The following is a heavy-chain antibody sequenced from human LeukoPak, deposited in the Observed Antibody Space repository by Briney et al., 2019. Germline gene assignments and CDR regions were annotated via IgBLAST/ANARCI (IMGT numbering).Heavy chain of an antibody. CDR3: ARDGVAHYGSGSPAEFDY. CDR1: GYTFTGYY. D-gene: IGHD3-10*01. Sequence: ASVKVSCKASGYTFTGYYMHWVRQAPGQGLEWMGWINPNSGGTNYAQKFQGRVTMTRDTSISTAYMELSRLRSDDTAVYYCARDGVAHYGSGSPAEFDYWGQGTLVTVSS. V-gene: IGHV1-2*02. CDR2: INPNSGGT. J-gene: IGHJ4*02.